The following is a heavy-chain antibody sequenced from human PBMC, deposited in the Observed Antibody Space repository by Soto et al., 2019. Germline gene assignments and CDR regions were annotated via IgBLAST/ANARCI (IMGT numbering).Heavy chain of an antibody. V-gene: IGHV1-2*02. D-gene: IGHD6-13*01. CDR3: ARGGRGIAAVRGDY. CDR1: GYTFTGYY. J-gene: IGHJ4*02. CDR2: INPNSGGT. Sequence: QVQLVQSGAEVKKPGASVKVSCKASGYTFTGYYMHWVRQAPGQGLEWMGWINPNSGGTNYAQKFQGGGTMRRDTSISTAYVERGRLRSDDTAVYCCARGGRGIAAVRGDYWGQGTLVTVSS.